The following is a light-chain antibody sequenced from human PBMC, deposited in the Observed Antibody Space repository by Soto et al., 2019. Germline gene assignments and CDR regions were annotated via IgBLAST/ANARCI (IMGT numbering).Light chain of an antibody. J-gene: IGKJ1*01. CDR2: GAS. V-gene: IGKV3-15*01. CDR3: QQYNKWPPSWT. CDR1: QSVSSD. Sequence: EIVMTQFPGTLSVSPGERATLSCWASQSVSSDLAWYQQKPGQAPRLLIFGASTRATGIPARFSGSGSGSEFTLTISSLQSEDFAVYYCQQYNKWPPSWTFGQGTRWISN.